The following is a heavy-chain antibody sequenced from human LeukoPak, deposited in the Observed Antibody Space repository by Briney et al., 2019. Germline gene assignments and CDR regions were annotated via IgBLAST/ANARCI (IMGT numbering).Heavy chain of an antibody. CDR1: GGSISSSY. J-gene: IGHJ4*02. V-gene: IGHV4-59*12. CDR2: IYYSGNT. Sequence: PSETLSLTCTVSGGSISSSYWSWIRQPPGKGLEWIGYIYYSGNTNYNPSLKSRVTISVDTSKNQFSLKLNSVTPEDTAVYYCARGDSSYFVAWGQGTLVTVSS. D-gene: IGHD6-6*01. CDR3: ARGDSSYFVA.